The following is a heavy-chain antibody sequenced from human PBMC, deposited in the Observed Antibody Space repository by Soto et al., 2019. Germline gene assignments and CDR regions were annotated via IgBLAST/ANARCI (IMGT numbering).Heavy chain of an antibody. V-gene: IGHV1-2*02. Sequence: ASVKVSCKASGYTFTGYYMHWVRQAPGQGLEWMGWINPNSGGTNYAQKFQGRVTMTRDTSISTAYMELSRLRSDDTAVYYCAREIARVSPSAFDIRGKGQWSPSP. CDR2: INPNSGGT. CDR3: AREIARVSPSAFDI. J-gene: IGHJ3*02. CDR1: GYTFTGYY.